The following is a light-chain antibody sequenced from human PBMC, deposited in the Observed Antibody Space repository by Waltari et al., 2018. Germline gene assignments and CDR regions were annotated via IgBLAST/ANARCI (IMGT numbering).Light chain of an antibody. J-gene: IGKJ4*01. CDR3: QQRSNWPLT. CDR2: DAS. Sequence: EIVLTQSPATLSLSPGERATLSCRASQSITDYLVWYQQKSGQAPRLLIYDASKRATGIPARFSGSGSGTDFTLTISSLEPEDFAVYYCQQRSNWPLTFGGGTKVEIK. CDR1: QSITDY. V-gene: IGKV3-11*01.